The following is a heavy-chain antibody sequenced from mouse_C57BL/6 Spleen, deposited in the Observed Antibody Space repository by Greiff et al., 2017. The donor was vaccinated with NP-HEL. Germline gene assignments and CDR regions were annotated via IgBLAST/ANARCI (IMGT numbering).Heavy chain of an antibody. CDR1: GYTFTSYW. V-gene: IGHV1-52*01. J-gene: IGHJ4*01. Sequence: QVQLQQPGAELVRPGSSVKLSCKASGYTFTSYWMHWVKQRPIQGLEWIGNIDPSDSETHYNQKFKDKATLTVDTSSSTAYMQLSSLTSEDSAVYYCARGGNYLGGAMDYWGQGTSVTVSS. CDR3: ARGGNYLGGAMDY. D-gene: IGHD2-1*01. CDR2: IDPSDSET.